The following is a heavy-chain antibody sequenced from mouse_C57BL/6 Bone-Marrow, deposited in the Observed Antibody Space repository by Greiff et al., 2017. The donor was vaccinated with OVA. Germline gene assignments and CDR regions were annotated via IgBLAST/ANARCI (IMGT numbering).Heavy chain of an antibody. D-gene: IGHD2-1*01. J-gene: IGHJ3*01. CDR1: GFNIKDDY. CDR3: TIYYGNFLLGY. CDR2: IDPENGDT. V-gene: IGHV14-4*01. Sequence: EVKLVESGAELVRPGASVKLSCTASGFNIKDDYMHWVKQRPEQGLEWIGWIDPENGDTEYASKFQGKATITADTSSNTAYLQLSSLTSEDTAVYYCTIYYGNFLLGYWGQGTLVTVSA.